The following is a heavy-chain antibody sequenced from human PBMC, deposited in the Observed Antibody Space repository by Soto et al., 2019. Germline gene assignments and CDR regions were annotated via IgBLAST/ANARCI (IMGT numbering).Heavy chain of an antibody. V-gene: IGHV3-48*01. J-gene: IGHJ6*02. D-gene: IGHD3-10*01. CDR3: ATYYGSGSYFPDHYYYGMDV. CDR1: GFTFSTYS. CDR2: ISSDSSSI. Sequence: GGSLRLSCAASGFTFSTYSMNWVRQAPGKGLEGVSYISSDSSSIYYADSVKGRFTISRDNAKNSLYLQMNSLRAEDTAVYYCATYYGSGSYFPDHYYYGMDVWGQGTTVTVSS.